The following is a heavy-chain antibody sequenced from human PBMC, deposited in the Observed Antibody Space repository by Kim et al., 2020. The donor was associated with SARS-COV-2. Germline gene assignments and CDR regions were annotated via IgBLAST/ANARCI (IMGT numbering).Heavy chain of an antibody. Sequence: SVKGRFTISRDNSKNTLYLQMNSLRAEDTAVYYCAKSDYVWGTVSLGFDYWGQGTLVTVSS. CDR3: AKSDYVWGTVSLGFDY. D-gene: IGHD3-16*01. J-gene: IGHJ4*02. V-gene: IGHV3-33*06.